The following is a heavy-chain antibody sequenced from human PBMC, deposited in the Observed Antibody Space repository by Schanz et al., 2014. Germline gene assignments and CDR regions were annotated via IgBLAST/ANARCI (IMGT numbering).Heavy chain of an antibody. CDR2: ISYDGSNK. CDR3: ARPRFDYGEVDY. D-gene: IGHD4-17*01. V-gene: IGHV3-30-3*01. Sequence: VQLVESGGGLVKPGGSLRLSCEAYGFTLSSYAMHWVRQAPGKGLEWVAVISYDGSNKYYADSVKGRFTISRDNSKNTLYLQMNTLRAEDTAVYYCARPRFDYGEVDYWGQGTLVTVSS. J-gene: IGHJ4*02. CDR1: GFTLSSYA.